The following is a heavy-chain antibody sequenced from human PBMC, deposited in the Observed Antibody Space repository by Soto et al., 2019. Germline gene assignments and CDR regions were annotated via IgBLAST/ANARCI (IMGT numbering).Heavy chain of an antibody. Sequence: GESLKISCKGSGYSFTSYWICWVRQLPGKGLELMGIIYTGDSDTSYSTSFQSQVTISADNTISTDYLQRSSLKASYSSMYYCASVVNYDLWSRIFDYWGQGTLVTVSS. CDR3: ASVVNYDLWSRIFDY. CDR1: GYSFTSYW. J-gene: IGHJ4*02. V-gene: IGHV5-51*01. D-gene: IGHD3-3*01. CDR2: IYTGDSDT.